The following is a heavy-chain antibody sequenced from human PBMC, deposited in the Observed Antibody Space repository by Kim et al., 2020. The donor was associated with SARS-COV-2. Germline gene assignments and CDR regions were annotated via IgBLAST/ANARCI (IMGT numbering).Heavy chain of an antibody. CDR3: AKSAVLRPNGAFDI. J-gene: IGHJ3*02. CDR2: ISWNSGSI. D-gene: IGHD2-8*01. CDR1: GFTFDDYA. Sequence: GGSLRLSCAASGFTFDDYAMHWVRQAPGKGLEWVSGISWNSGSIGYADSVKGRFTISRDNAKNSLYLQMNSLRAEDTALYYCAKSAVLRPNGAFDIWGQGTMVTVSS. V-gene: IGHV3-9*01.